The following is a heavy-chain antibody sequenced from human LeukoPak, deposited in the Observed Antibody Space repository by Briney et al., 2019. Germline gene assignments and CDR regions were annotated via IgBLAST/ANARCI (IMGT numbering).Heavy chain of an antibody. D-gene: IGHD1-26*01. V-gene: IGHV3-30*18. Sequence: GGSLRLSCAASGFTFSSYGMHWVRQAPGKGLEWVAVISYDGSNKYYVDSVKGRFTISRDNSKNTLYLQMNSLRAEDTAVYHCAKNIYALGARDALDTWGQGTMVTVSS. CDR3: AKNIYALGARDALDT. J-gene: IGHJ3*02. CDR2: ISYDGSNK. CDR1: GFTFSSYG.